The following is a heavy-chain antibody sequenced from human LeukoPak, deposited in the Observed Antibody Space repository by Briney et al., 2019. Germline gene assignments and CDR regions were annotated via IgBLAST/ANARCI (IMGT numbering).Heavy chain of an antibody. CDR3: ARGYYDSSGYAFDI. Sequence: ASVKVSCKASGYTFTGYYMHWVRQAPGQGLEWMGWINPNSGGTNYAQKFQGRVTMTRDTSISTAYMELSSLRSEDTAVYYCARGYYDSSGYAFDIWGQGTMVTVSS. CDR1: GYTFTGYY. D-gene: IGHD3-22*01. J-gene: IGHJ3*02. V-gene: IGHV1-2*02. CDR2: INPNSGGT.